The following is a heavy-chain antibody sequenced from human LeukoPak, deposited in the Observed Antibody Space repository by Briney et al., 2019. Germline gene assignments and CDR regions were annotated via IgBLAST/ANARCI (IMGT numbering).Heavy chain of an antibody. CDR2: IHHSGST. CDR3: ASYDSGSYGFDP. D-gene: IGHD3-10*01. Sequence: SETLSLTCTVSGGSISSGNYYWSWIRQHPGKGLEWIGYIHHSGSTYYNPSLKSRVIISVDTSKNQFSLKLNSVTAADTAVYYCASYDSGSYGFDPWGQGTLVTVSS. V-gene: IGHV4-31*03. CDR1: GGSISSGNYY. J-gene: IGHJ5*02.